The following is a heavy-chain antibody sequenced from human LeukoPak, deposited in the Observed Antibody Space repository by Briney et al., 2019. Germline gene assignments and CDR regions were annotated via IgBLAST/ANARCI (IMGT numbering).Heavy chain of an antibody. CDR2: INPSGGST. CDR1: GYTFTSYG. CDR3: ASFIAVAGTEFDY. J-gene: IGHJ4*02. V-gene: IGHV1-46*01. Sequence: ASVKVSCKASGYTFTSYGISWVRQAPGQGLEWVGIINPSGGSTSYAQKFQGRLTMTRDTSTSTVYMDLSSLRSEDTAVYYCASFIAVAGTEFDYWGQGTLVTVSS. D-gene: IGHD6-13*01.